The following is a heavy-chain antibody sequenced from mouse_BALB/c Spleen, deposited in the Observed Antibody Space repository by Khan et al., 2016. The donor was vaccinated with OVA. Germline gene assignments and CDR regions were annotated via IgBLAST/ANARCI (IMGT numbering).Heavy chain of an antibody. CDR1: GYTFTSYV. D-gene: IGHD1-1*01. CDR3: APVGTYYVSFAY. V-gene: IGHV1S136*01. J-gene: IGHJ3*01. CDR2: IYPFNDDT. Sequence: VQLQQSGPELVKPGASVKMSCKASGYTFTSYVMHWVKQKPGLGLEWIGYIYPFNDDTKYNEKFKGKATLTSAKSSSTAYIELSSLTSEDSAVEYWAPVGTYYVSFAYWGQGTLVTVAA.